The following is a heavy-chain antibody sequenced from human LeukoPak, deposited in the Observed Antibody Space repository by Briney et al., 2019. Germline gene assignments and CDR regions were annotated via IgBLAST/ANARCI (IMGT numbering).Heavy chain of an antibody. CDR1: GFTFSSYA. D-gene: IGHD3-22*01. Sequence: GGSLRLSCAASGFTFSSYAMSWVRQAPGMGLEWVSAISGSGGSTYYADSVKGRFTISRDNSKNTLYLQMNSLRAEDTAVYYCAKDRGYYDSRDAFDIWGQGTMVTVSS. J-gene: IGHJ3*02. CDR2: ISGSGGST. CDR3: AKDRGYYDSRDAFDI. V-gene: IGHV3-23*01.